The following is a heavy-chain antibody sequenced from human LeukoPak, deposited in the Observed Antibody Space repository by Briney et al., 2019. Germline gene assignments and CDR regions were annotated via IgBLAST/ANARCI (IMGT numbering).Heavy chain of an antibody. CDR1: GGSLSSYY. CDR3: ARAMVRGVMFDY. D-gene: IGHD3-10*01. CDR2: IYYSGST. V-gene: IGHV4-59*01. J-gene: IGHJ4*02. Sequence: LETLSLTCTVSGGSLSSYYRSWIRQPPGKGLEWIGYIYYSGSTNYNPSLKSRVTISVDTSKNQFSLKLSSVTAADTAVYYCARAMVRGVMFDYWGQGTLVTVSS.